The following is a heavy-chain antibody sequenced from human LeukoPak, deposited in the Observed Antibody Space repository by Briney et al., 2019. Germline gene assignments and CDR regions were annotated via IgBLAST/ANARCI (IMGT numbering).Heavy chain of an antibody. CDR1: GYTFTGYY. Sequence: ASVKVSCKASGYTFTGYYMHWVRQAPGQGLEWMGWINPNSGGTNYAQKFQGRVTMTRDTSISTAYMELSRLRSEDMAVYYCARDSYGGDSGINYWGQGTLVTVSS. J-gene: IGHJ4*02. V-gene: IGHV1-2*02. CDR3: ARDSYGGDSGINY. D-gene: IGHD4-23*01. CDR2: INPNSGGT.